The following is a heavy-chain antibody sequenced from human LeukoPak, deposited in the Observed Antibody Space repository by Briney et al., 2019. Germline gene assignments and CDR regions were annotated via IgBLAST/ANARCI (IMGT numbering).Heavy chain of an antibody. CDR3: ARVIGDYGEDYYYYMDV. V-gene: IGHV4-34*01. D-gene: IGHD4-17*01. CDR2: INHSGST. CDR1: GGSFSGYY. Sequence: SETLSLTCAVYGGSFSGYYWSWIRQPPGKGLEWIGEINHSGSTNYNPSLKSRVTISVDTSKNQFSLKLSSVTAADTAVYYCARVIGDYGEDYYYYMDVWGKGTTVTVSS. J-gene: IGHJ6*03.